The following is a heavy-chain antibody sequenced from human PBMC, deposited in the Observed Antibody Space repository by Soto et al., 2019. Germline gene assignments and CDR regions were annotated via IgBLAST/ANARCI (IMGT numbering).Heavy chain of an antibody. Sequence: EVQVVESGGGLVKSGGSLRLSCAASGFSFSTYSMNWVRQAPGKGLEWVSSISSTSGYIYYADSVRGRFTISRDNAKNSVYLQMKSLRAEDTAVYYGAKATGEYVGSIDFWGQGTLVTVSS. CDR2: ISSTSGYI. CDR1: GFSFSTYS. J-gene: IGHJ4*02. V-gene: IGHV3-21*01. D-gene: IGHD7-27*01. CDR3: AKATGEYVGSIDF.